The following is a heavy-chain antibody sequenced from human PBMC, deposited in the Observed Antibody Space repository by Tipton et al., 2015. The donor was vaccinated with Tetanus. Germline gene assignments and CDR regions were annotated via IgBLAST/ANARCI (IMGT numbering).Heavy chain of an antibody. CDR3: AREPAATGTSLFDY. CDR1: GGSMSNNY. Sequence: LRLSCTVSGGSMSNNYWSWIRQPPGKGLEWIAYIFHSGSTNYSPSLKSRVTISVDKSKNQFSLRLGSVTAADTAMYYCAREPAATGTSLFDYWGQGALVTVSS. CDR2: IFHSGST. J-gene: IGHJ4*02. V-gene: IGHV4-59*12. D-gene: IGHD6-13*01.